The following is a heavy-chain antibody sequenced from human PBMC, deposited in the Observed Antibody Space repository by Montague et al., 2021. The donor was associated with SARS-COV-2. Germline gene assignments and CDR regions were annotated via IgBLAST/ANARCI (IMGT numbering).Heavy chain of an antibody. Sequence: SLRLSCAASGFTFSSYAMHWVRQAPGKGLEWVAVISYDGRNKYYADSVKGRFTITRDNSKNTLYLQMNSLRAEDTAVYYCARDREITMVRGAPLYGMDVWGQGTTVTVSS. D-gene: IGHD3-10*01. J-gene: IGHJ6*02. CDR1: GFTFSSYA. CDR2: ISYDGRNK. V-gene: IGHV3-30-3*01. CDR3: ARDREITMVRGAPLYGMDV.